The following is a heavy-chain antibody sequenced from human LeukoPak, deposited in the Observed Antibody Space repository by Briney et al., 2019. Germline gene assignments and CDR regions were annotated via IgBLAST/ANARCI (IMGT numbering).Heavy chain of an antibody. J-gene: IGHJ4*02. CDR2: ISGSGGST. V-gene: IGHV3-23*01. CDR3: ASVTSYYYNTSGDYYFDY. CDR1: GFTFSSYG. Sequence: GGSLRLSCAASGFTFSSYGMTWVRQAPGKGLEWVSAISGSGGSTYYADSVKGRSTISRDNSKNTLYLQMNSLRAEDTAVYYCASVTSYYYNTSGDYYFDYWGQGTLVTVSS. D-gene: IGHD3-22*01.